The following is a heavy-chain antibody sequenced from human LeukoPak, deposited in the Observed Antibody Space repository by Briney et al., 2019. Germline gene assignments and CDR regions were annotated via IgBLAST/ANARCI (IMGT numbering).Heavy chain of an antibody. V-gene: IGHV1-18*01. J-gene: IGHJ6*03. CDR3: ARGVVVVPAAGFPHYYMDV. Sequence: ASVKVSCKASGYTFTSYGISWVRQAPGQGLEWMGLISAYNGNTNYAQKLQGRVTMTTDTSTSTAYLELRSLRSDDTAVYYCARGVVVVPAAGFPHYYMDVWGKGTTVTVSS. CDR2: ISAYNGNT. D-gene: IGHD2-2*01. CDR1: GYTFTSYG.